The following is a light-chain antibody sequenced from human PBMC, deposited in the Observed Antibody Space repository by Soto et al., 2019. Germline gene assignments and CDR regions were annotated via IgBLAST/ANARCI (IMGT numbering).Light chain of an antibody. CDR2: ATS. CDR3: QQYGRSGT. CDR1: QSVSRTY. Sequence: EIVLTPSPGTLSLSPGERATLSCRASQSVSRTYLAWYQQKPVQAPRLLIYATSSRATGIPDRFSGSGSGTNFTLTISSLEPEDFAVYYCQQYGRSGTFGQGTKVDIK. V-gene: IGKV3-20*01. J-gene: IGKJ1*01.